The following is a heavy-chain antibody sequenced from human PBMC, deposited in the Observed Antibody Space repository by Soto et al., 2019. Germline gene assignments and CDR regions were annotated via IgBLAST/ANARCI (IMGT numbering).Heavy chain of an antibody. J-gene: IGHJ4*02. V-gene: IGHV3-33*01. CDR1: GFTFSRFG. Sequence: QVQLVESGGGVVQPGRSLRLSCVASGFTFSRFGMHWVRQAPGKGLEWVAVIWYDGSKEYYGDAVKGRFTVSRESSTNKVYLKMNSQSAEDTDVYYCARGSDGTGSYHDYWGQGTRVTVSS. D-gene: IGHD3-10*01. CDR3: ARGSDGTGSYHDY. CDR2: IWYDGSKE.